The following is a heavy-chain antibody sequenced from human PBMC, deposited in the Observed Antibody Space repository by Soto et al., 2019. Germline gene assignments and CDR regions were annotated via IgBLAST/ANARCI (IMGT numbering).Heavy chain of an antibody. CDR2: ISGRGENT. Sequence: QLLESGGGLVQRGGSLRLSCAASGFTFSVFAMSWVRQAPGRGLELVSTISGRGENTYYADSVKGRFTISRDNSKNTLNLQMNSLRGEDTAVYYCAKDRGTGDYGVNAVELWGQGTMVTVSS. D-gene: IGHD4-17*01. CDR1: GFTFSVFA. CDR3: AKDRGTGDYGVNAVEL. J-gene: IGHJ3*01. V-gene: IGHV3-23*01.